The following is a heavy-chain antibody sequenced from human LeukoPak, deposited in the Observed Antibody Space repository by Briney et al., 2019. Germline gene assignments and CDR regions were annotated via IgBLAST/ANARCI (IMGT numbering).Heavy chain of an antibody. CDR3: ARSSDFWTDY. Sequence: PPQTLSLTCTVPGGSISSGGYYWSWIRQHPGKGLEWIGYIYYSGSTYYNPSLKSRVTISVDTSKNQFSLKLSSVTAADTAVYYCARSSDFWTDYWGQGTLVTVSS. J-gene: IGHJ4*02. V-gene: IGHV4-31*03. CDR2: IYYSGST. CDR1: GGSISSGGYY. D-gene: IGHD3-3*01.